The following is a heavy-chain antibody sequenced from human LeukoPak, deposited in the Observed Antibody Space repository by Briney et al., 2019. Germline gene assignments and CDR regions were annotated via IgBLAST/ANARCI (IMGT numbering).Heavy chain of an antibody. CDR3: ARNLPFVVVAARNYNWFDP. Sequence: ASVKVSCKASGYTFTSYGISWVRQAPGQGLEWMGWISAYNGNTNYAQKLQGRVTMTTDTSTSTAYMELRSLRSDDTAVYYCARNLPFVVVAARNYNWFDPWGQGTLVTVSS. CDR2: ISAYNGNT. V-gene: IGHV1-18*04. CDR1: GYTFTSYG. D-gene: IGHD2-15*01. J-gene: IGHJ5*02.